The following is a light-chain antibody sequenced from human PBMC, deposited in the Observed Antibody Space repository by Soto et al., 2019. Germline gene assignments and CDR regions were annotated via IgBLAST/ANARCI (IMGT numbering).Light chain of an antibody. CDR2: DAS. CDR1: QSISSG. Sequence: DIQITQSPSTLSASVGDRVTITCRASQSISSGLAWYQQKPGKAPKLLIYDASSLESGVPSRFSGSGSGTEFTLTISSLQPDDFATYYCQQYDSYPYTLGQGTRLEIK. V-gene: IGKV1-5*01. CDR3: QQYDSYPYT. J-gene: IGKJ5*01.